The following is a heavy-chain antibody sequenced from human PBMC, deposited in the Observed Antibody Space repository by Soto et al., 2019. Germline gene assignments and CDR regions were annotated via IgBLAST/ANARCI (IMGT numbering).Heavy chain of an antibody. V-gene: IGHV3-21*01. J-gene: IGHJ6*02. Sequence: GGSLRLSCAASGFTFSSYSMNWVRQAPGKGLEWVSSINSGSFSINYADSVKGRFSISRDNAQNSLHLQMNNLRAEDTAVYYCARNESSNIYGMEVWGQGTTVT. CDR1: GFTFSSYS. D-gene: IGHD6-6*01. CDR2: INSGSFSI. CDR3: ARNESSNIYGMEV.